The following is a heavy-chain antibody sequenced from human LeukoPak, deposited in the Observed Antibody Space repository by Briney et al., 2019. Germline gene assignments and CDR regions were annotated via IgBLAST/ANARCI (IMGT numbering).Heavy chain of an antibody. Sequence: GGSQRLSCAASGFTFSTYSMNWVRQAPGKGLEWVSYISSSGSTIYYADSVKGRFTISRDNANNSLYLQMHSLRAEDTALYYCARPASTSPLGYWGQGTLVTVSS. V-gene: IGHV3-48*04. CDR1: GFTFSTYS. CDR3: ARPASTSPLGY. J-gene: IGHJ4*02. CDR2: ISSSGSTI.